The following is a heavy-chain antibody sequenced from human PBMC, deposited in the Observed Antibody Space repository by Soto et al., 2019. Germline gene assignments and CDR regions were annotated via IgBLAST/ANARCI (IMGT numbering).Heavy chain of an antibody. V-gene: IGHV3-74*01. CDR1: GFSFSRYW. D-gene: IGHD5-12*01. CDR2: IRSDGGDT. CDR3: VRDGDAYDFDY. J-gene: IGHJ4*02. Sequence: EVQLVESGGGLVQPGGSLRLSCGASGFSFSRYWMHWVRQAPGKALVWVSRIRSDGGDTDYADSVKGRFTISRDNAKNTLFLQIKSLRAEDTAVYYCVRDGDAYDFDYWGQGTLVTVSS.